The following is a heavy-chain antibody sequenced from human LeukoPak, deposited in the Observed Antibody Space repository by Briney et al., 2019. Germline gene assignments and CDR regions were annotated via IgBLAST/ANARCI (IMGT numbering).Heavy chain of an antibody. V-gene: IGHV4-38-2*01. CDR2: IYHSGST. CDR3: ARSNGDYNWFDP. Sequence: PSETLSLTCAVSGYSISSGYYWGWIRQPPGKGLEWIGSIYHSGSTCYNPSLKSRVTISVDTSKNQFSLKLSSVTAADTAVYYCARSNGDYNWFDPWGQGTLVTVSS. D-gene: IGHD4-17*01. J-gene: IGHJ5*02. CDR1: GYSISSGYY.